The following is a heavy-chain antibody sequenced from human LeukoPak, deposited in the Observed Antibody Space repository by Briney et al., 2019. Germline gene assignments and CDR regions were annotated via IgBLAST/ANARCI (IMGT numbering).Heavy chain of an antibody. D-gene: IGHD5-18*01. V-gene: IGHV3-7*01. CDR3: ARDLSGVTGYTYGRGIDY. CDR2: IKQDGGEK. Sequence: GGSLRLSCGASGFTFTSYWMSWVRQAPGKGLEWVANIKQDGGEKVYVDSVKGRFTISRDNAKKSLFLEMNSLRAEDTAVYYCARDLSGVTGYTYGRGIDYWGQGTLVTVSS. CDR1: GFTFTSYW. J-gene: IGHJ4*02.